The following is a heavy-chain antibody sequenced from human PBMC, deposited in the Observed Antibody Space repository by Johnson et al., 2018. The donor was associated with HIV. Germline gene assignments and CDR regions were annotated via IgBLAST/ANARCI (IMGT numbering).Heavy chain of an antibody. CDR2: IKQDGSEK. Sequence: VQVVESGGGLVQPGGSLRLSCAASGFTFSSYWMSWVRQAPGKGLEWVANIKQDGSEKYYVDSVKGRFTISRDNAKNSLYLQMNSLRAEDTAVYYCARDTGLAYYPSDAFDIWGQGTMVTVSS. D-gene: IGHD1-26*01. V-gene: IGHV3-7*01. J-gene: IGHJ3*02. CDR1: GFTFSSYW. CDR3: ARDTGLAYYPSDAFDI.